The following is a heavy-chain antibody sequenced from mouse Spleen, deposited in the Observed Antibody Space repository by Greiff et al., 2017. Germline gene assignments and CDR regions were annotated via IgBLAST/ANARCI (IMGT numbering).Heavy chain of an antibody. CDR2: INPSTGGT. D-gene: IGHD2-3*01. J-gene: IGHJ3*01. CDR3: ANSYDGQLAY. CDR1: GYSFTGYY. V-gene: IGHV1-42*01. Sequence: VQLQQSGPELVKPGASVKISCKASGYSFTGYYMNWVKQSPEKSLEWIGEINPSTGGTTYNQKFKAKATLTVDKSSSTAYMQLKSLTSEDSAVYYCANSYDGQLAYWGQGTLVTVSA.